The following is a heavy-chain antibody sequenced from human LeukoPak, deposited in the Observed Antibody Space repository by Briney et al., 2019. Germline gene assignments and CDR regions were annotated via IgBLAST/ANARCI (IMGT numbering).Heavy chain of an antibody. J-gene: IGHJ4*02. CDR2: ISGYNGYT. V-gene: IGHV1-18*01. CDR1: GSSFSSYG. CDR3: AREVAGLGGEFDY. Sequence: ASVKVSCKASGSSFSSYGISWVRQAPGQGLEWMGWISGYNGYTHFAQKFQDRFTMTTDISTTTAYMELTSLRSDDTAVYYCAREVAGLGGEFDYWGQGTLVTVSS. D-gene: IGHD3-3*01.